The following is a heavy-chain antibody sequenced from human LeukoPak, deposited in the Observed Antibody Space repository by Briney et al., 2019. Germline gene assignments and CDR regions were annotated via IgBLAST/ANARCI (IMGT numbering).Heavy chain of an antibody. CDR3: ARVVITMVRGVIITFDP. CDR1: GYSISSGYY. CDR2: IYHSGST. V-gene: IGHV4-38-2*02. Sequence: SETLSLTCTVSGYSISSGYYWGWIRQPPGKGLEWIGSIYHSGSTYYNPSLKSRVTISVDTSKNQFSLKLSSVTAADTAVYYCARVVITMVRGVIITFDPWGQGTLVTVSS. D-gene: IGHD3-10*01. J-gene: IGHJ5*02.